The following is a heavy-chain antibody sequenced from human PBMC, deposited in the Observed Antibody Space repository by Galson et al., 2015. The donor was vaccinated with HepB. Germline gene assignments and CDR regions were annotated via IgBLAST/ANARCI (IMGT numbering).Heavy chain of an antibody. D-gene: IGHD2-15*01. Sequence: SLRLSCAASGFTFSSYAMSWVRQAPGKGLEWVSAISGSGGSTYYADSVKGRFTISRDNSKNTLYLQMNSLRAEDTAVYYCARGIVEEAPFKSSPFDYWGQGTLVTVSS. CDR2: ISGSGGST. CDR1: GFTFSSYA. J-gene: IGHJ4*02. CDR3: ARGIVEEAPFKSSPFDY. V-gene: IGHV3-23*01.